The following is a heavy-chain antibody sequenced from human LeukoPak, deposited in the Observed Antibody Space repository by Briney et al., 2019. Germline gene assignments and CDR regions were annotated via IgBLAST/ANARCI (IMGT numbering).Heavy chain of an antibody. V-gene: IGHV1-18*01. D-gene: IGHD1-7*01. CDR1: GYTFTSYG. CDR3: ARDPYRTFDH. Sequence: ASVKVSCKASGYTFTSYGISWGRQAPGQGLERMGWISAYNGNTTYAQKLQGRVTTTTDPSTSTAYMELRSLRSDDTAAYYCARDPYRTFDHWGQGTLVTVSS. CDR2: ISAYNGNT. J-gene: IGHJ4*02.